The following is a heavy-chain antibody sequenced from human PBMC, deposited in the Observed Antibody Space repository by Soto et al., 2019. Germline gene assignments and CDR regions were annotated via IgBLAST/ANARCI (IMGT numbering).Heavy chain of an antibody. CDR3: ATNAVSGDYASHLDY. CDR2: INPYSGNT. Sequence: QIHLVQSGPEVRRAGASVTVSCKNSGYTFTTYGLTWVREAPGEGLEWMGWINPYSGNTAFAEKFQDSITVTTDTSTDTAYMELETLQSDDTAVYYCATNAVSGDYASHLDYWGQGTLVVVST. D-gene: IGHD4-17*01. CDR1: GYTFTTYG. J-gene: IGHJ4*02. V-gene: IGHV1-18*01.